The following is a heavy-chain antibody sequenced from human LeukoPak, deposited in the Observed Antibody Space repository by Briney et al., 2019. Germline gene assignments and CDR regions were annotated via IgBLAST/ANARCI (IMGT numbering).Heavy chain of an antibody. J-gene: IGHJ4*02. V-gene: IGHV1-46*01. D-gene: IGHD5-24*01. CDR3: ATTLPVEMANDPHFDY. CDR2: INPSGGST. CDR1: GYTFTSYY. Sequence: GASVKVSCKASGYTFTSYYMHWVRQAPGQGLEWMGIINPSGGSTSYAQKFQGRVTMTRDTSTSTVYMELSSLRSEDTAVYYCATTLPVEMANDPHFDYWGQGTLVTVSS.